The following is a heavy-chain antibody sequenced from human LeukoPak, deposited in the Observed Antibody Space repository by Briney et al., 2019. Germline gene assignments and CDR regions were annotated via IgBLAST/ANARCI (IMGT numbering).Heavy chain of an antibody. D-gene: IGHD3-10*01. V-gene: IGHV4-39*07. CDR3: ARGTRGRFGEFLTFDY. CDR1: GGSISSSPYY. CDR2: MYQTGIT. Sequence: SETLSLTCTVSGGSISSSPYYWGWIRQPPGKGLEWIGTMYQTGITYYKPSLKSRVTISVDRSKNQFSLKLSSVTAADTAVYYCARGTRGRFGEFLTFDYWGQGTLVTVSS. J-gene: IGHJ4*02.